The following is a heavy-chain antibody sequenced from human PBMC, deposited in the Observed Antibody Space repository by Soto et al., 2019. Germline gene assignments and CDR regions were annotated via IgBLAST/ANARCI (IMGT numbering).Heavy chain of an antibody. J-gene: IGHJ4*02. Sequence: ASVKVSCKASGYTFTSYYMHWVRQAPGQGLEWMGIINPSGGSTSYAQKFQGRVTMTRDTSTSTVYMELSSLRSEDTAVYYCARAAYYYDGSGYYYLRYWGQGTLVTVS. V-gene: IGHV1-46*01. D-gene: IGHD3-22*01. CDR1: GYTFTSYY. CDR3: ARAAYYYDGSGYYYLRY. CDR2: INPSGGST.